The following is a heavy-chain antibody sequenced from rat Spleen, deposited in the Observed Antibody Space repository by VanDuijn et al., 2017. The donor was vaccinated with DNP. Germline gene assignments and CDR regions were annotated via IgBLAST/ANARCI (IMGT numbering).Heavy chain of an antibody. CDR2: IHTDGGST. CDR1: GFPFSTYW. V-gene: IGHV5-58*01. D-gene: IGHD1-7*01. Sequence: EVQLVETGGGLVQPGRSLKLSCVASGFPFSTYWMYWIRQAPGKGLEWVASIHTDGGSTYYPDSVKGRFTISRDNAENTVYLQMNSLRSEDTATYYCARHASFYGYNPYWYSDFWGPGTMVTVSS. J-gene: IGHJ1*01. CDR3: ARHASFYGYNPYWYSDF.